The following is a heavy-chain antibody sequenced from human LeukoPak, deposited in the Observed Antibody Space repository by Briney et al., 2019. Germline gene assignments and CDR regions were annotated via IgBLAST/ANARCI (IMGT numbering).Heavy chain of an antibody. CDR2: ISDSGDSI. J-gene: IGHJ4*02. Sequence: HRGGSLRLSCAASGFTVSSNYMSWVRQAPGKGLEWVSGISDSGDSIYYADSVKGRFTISRDNSKNMLYLQMNSLRAEDTAVYYCARAGHRKYYYDNAYDYWGQGTLVTVSS. CDR3: ARAGHRKYYYDNAYDY. CDR1: GFTVSSNY. V-gene: IGHV3-53*01. D-gene: IGHD3-22*01.